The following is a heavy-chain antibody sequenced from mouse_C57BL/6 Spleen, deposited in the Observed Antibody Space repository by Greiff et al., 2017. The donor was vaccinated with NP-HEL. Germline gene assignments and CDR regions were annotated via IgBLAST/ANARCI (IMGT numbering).Heavy chain of an antibody. CDR3: ASTAYWYFDV. Sequence: VQLQQSGPELVKPGASVKISCKASGYAFSSSWMNWVKQRPGKGLEWIGRIYPGDGDTNYNGKFKGKATLTAYKSSSTAYMQLSSLTSEDSAVYFCASTAYWYFDVWGTGTTVTVSS. CDR1: GYAFSSSW. J-gene: IGHJ1*03. V-gene: IGHV1-82*01. D-gene: IGHD1-2*01. CDR2: IYPGDGDT.